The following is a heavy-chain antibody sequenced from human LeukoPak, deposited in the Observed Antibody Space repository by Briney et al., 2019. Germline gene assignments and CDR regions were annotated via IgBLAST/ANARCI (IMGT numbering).Heavy chain of an antibody. CDR1: GFTFSSYA. CDR3: VKPLGYCSSTSCYDAFDI. V-gene: IGHV3-64D*06. Sequence: PGRSLRLSCSASGFTFSSYAMHWVRQAPGKGLEYVSAISSNGGSTYYADSVKGRFTISRDNSKNTLYLQMSSLRAEDTAVYYCVKPLGYCSSTSCYDAFDIWGQGTMVTVSS. D-gene: IGHD2-2*01. J-gene: IGHJ3*02. CDR2: ISSNGGST.